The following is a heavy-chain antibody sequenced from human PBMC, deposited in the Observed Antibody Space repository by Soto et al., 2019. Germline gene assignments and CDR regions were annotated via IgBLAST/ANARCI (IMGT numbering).Heavy chain of an antibody. CDR3: ARLTYYYDSSGPIDWFDP. D-gene: IGHD3-22*01. CDR1: GGTFSSYA. Sequence: QVQLVQSGAEVKKPGSSVKVSCKASGGTFSSYAISWVRQAPGQGLEWMGGIIPIFGTANYAQKFQGRVTITADEYTSTAYMELSRLRSEDTAVYYCARLTYYYDSSGPIDWFDPWGQGTLVTVSS. J-gene: IGHJ5*02. CDR2: IIPIFGTA. V-gene: IGHV1-69*01.